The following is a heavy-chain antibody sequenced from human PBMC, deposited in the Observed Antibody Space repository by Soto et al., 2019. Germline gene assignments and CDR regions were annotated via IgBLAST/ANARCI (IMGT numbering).Heavy chain of an antibody. CDR2: IYSGGST. D-gene: IGHD3-16*01. J-gene: IGHJ6*02. CDR1: GFTVSINY. Sequence: GGSLRLSCAASGFTVSINYMSWVRQAPGKGLEWVSVIYSGGSTYYADSVKGRFTISRDNSKNTLYLQMNSLRAEDTAVYYCARADRGGYYYGMDVWGQGTTVTVYS. V-gene: IGHV3-53*01. CDR3: ARADRGGYYYGMDV.